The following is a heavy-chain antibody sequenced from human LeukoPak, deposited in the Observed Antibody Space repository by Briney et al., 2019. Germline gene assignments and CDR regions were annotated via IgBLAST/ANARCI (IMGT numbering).Heavy chain of an antibody. CDR3: ARIRGCYDILTGSNDAFDI. V-gene: IGHV1-18*01. J-gene: IGHJ3*02. D-gene: IGHD3-9*01. Sequence: ASVKVSCKASGYTFTSYGISWVRQAPGQGLEWMGWISAYNGNTNYAQKLQGRVTMTTDTSTSTAYMELRSLRSDDTAVYYCARIRGCYDILTGSNDAFDIWGQGTMVTVSS. CDR2: ISAYNGNT. CDR1: GYTFTSYG.